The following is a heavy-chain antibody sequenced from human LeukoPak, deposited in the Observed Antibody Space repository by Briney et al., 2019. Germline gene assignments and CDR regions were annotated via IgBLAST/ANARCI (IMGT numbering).Heavy chain of an antibody. Sequence: GRSLRLSCAASGFTFSSYAMHWVRQAPGKGLEWVAVISYDGSNKYYADSVKGRFTISRDNSKNTLYLQMNSLRAEDTAVYCCARGGTAMSNFDYWGQGTLVTVSS. CDR1: GFTFSSYA. V-gene: IGHV3-30*01. D-gene: IGHD5-18*01. CDR3: ARGGTAMSNFDY. CDR2: ISYDGSNK. J-gene: IGHJ4*02.